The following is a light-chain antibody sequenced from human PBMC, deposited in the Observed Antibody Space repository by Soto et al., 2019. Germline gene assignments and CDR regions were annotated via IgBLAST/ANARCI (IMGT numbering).Light chain of an antibody. V-gene: IGKV1-12*01. CDR1: QDLSTW. CDR2: AAS. CDR3: QQAISFPLS. Sequence: DIQMTQSPSSVSASVGDRVTITCRASQDLSTWLAWYQQKPGKAPKLLIYAASRLQSGVPSRFSGRGSGTDFTLSINNLQPEDFATYYCQQAISFPLSFGGGTKVEI. J-gene: IGKJ4*01.